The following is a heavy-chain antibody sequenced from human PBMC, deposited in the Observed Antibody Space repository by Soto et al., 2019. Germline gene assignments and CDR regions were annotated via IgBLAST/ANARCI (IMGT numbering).Heavy chain of an antibody. D-gene: IGHD6-13*01. V-gene: IGHV3-30*18. J-gene: IGHJ6*02. CDR2: ISYDGSNK. Sequence: QVQLVESGGGVVQPGRSLRLSCAASGFSFSSYGMHWVRQAPGKGLARVAVISYDGSNKYYADSVKGRFTISRHNSKNTLYLQMNSLRAEDTAVYYCAKDTVKAAAGTGTYYYYGMDVWGQGTTVTVSS. CDR1: GFSFSSYG. CDR3: AKDTVKAAAGTGTYYYYGMDV.